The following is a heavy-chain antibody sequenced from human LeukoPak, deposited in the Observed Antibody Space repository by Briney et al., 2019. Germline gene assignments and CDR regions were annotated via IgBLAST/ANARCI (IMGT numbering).Heavy chain of an antibody. CDR1: GFTFSSYA. Sequence: PGGSLRLSCAASGFTFSSYAMSWVRQAPGKGLEWVSAISGSGGSTYYAASVKGRFTISRDNSKNTLYLQMNSLRAEDTAVYYCAKNSGSYPWGGYDAFDIWGQGTMVTVSS. CDR3: AKNSGSYPWGGYDAFDI. D-gene: IGHD1-26*01. CDR2: ISGSGGST. J-gene: IGHJ3*02. V-gene: IGHV3-23*01.